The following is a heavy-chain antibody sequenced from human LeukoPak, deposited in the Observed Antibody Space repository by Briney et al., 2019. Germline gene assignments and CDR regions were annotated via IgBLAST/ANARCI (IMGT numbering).Heavy chain of an antibody. CDR1: GGTFSSYA. J-gene: IGHJ6*03. D-gene: IGHD6-13*01. Sequence: SVKVSCKASGGTFSSYAISWVRQAPGQGLEWMGGIIPIFGTANYAQKFQGRVTITTDESTSTAYMELSSLRSEDTAVYYCARTVAAADNYYYYYMDVWGKGTTVTVSS. CDR3: ARTVAAADNYYYYYMDV. CDR2: IIPIFGTA. V-gene: IGHV1-69*05.